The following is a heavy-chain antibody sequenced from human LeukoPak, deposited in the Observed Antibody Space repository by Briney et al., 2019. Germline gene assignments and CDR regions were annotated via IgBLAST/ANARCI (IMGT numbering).Heavy chain of an antibody. CDR1: GFTFSNYA. D-gene: IGHD5/OR15-5a*01. Sequence: PGGSLRLSCEVSGFTFSNYAMHWVRQAPGKGLEWVAVISNDGSKKDYADSVKGRFTISRDNSKNTLYLQMNSLRAEDTALYYCARVYELREEDYYYYYMDVWGKGTTVTVSS. J-gene: IGHJ6*03. CDR2: ISNDGSKK. V-gene: IGHV3-30*04. CDR3: ARVYELREEDYYYYYMDV.